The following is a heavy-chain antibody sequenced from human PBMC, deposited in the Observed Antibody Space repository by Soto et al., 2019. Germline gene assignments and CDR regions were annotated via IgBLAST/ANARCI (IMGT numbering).Heavy chain of an antibody. CDR2: ISSSSSYT. CDR3: ARSQLWFSDY. V-gene: IGHV3-11*06. Sequence: QVQLVESGGGLVKPGGSLRFSCAASGFTFSDYYMSWIRQAPGKGLEWVSYISSSSSYTNYADSVKGRFTISRDNAKNSLYLQMNSLRAEDTAVYYFARSQLWFSDYWGQGTLVTVSS. D-gene: IGHD5-18*01. J-gene: IGHJ4*02. CDR1: GFTFSDYY.